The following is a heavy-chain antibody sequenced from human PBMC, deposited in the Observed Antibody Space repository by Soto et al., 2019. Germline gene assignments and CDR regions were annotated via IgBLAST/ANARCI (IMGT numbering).Heavy chain of an antibody. J-gene: IGHJ4*02. V-gene: IGHV4-4*02. D-gene: IGHD3-9*01. Sequence: PSETLSLTCAVSGGSIISSNWWNCVRQPPGKGLEWIGEIYHSGSTYYKPSLKSRVAMSVDTSKNQFSLKLTSATAADTAVYYCARRDWSGSTSHFYFDYWGQGVLVTVS. CDR3: ARRDWSGSTSHFYFDY. CDR2: IYHSGST. CDR1: GGSIISSNW.